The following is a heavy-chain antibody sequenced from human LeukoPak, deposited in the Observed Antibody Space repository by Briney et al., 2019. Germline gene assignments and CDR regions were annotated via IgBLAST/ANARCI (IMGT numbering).Heavy chain of an antibody. CDR2: ISVYNGNT. J-gene: IGHJ5*02. V-gene: IGHV1-18*01. CDR1: GYIFTSYG. Sequence: VASVKVSCKASGYIFTSYGISWVRQAPGQGLEWMGWISVYNGNTNYPQRLQGRVTMTTDTSTTTAYMELRSLRSDGTAVYYCARDINGYYYDSHGYYPTDLWGQGTLVTVSS. D-gene: IGHD3-22*01. CDR3: ARDINGYYYDSHGYYPTDL.